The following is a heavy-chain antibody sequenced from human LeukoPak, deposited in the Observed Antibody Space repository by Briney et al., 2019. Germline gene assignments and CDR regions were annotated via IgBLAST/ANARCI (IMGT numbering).Heavy chain of an antibody. CDR1: GYNFTDYY. Sequence: ASVKVSCKASGYNFTDYYIHWIRQAPGQGLEWMGWINPETGDTNYAQKFQDRVTLTRDTSLITFSMALSSLRSDDTAMYYCARGAKAFWGQGTLVTVSS. J-gene: IGHJ4*02. CDR3: ARGAKAF. V-gene: IGHV1-2*02. CDR2: INPETGDT.